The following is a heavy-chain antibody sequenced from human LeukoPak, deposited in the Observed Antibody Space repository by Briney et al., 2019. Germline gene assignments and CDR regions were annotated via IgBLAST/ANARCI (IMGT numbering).Heavy chain of an antibody. CDR3: ARGSDLQWFGELFHY. V-gene: IGHV1-2*02. CDR1: GYTFTGYY. CDR2: INPNSGGT. J-gene: IGHJ4*02. D-gene: IGHD3-10*01. Sequence: GASVKVSCKASGYTFTGYYMHWVRQAPGQGLEWMGWINPNSGGTNYAQKFQGRVTMTRDTSISTAYMELSRLRSDDTAVYYCARGSDLQWFGELFHYWGQGTLVTVSS.